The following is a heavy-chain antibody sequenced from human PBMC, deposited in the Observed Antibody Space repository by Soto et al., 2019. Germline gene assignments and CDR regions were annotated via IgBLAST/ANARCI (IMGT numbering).Heavy chain of an antibody. CDR1: GFTFSVYP. J-gene: IGHJ5*02. CDR2: IGNNGSNT. CDR3: VRNWFDP. Sequence: LRLSCSASGFTFSVYPMHWVRQAPGKGLEYVSAIGNNGSNTYYADSVKGRFTISRDNSKNTLYLQMSSLRAQDTGLYYCVRNWFDPWGQGTLVTVSS. V-gene: IGHV3-64D*06.